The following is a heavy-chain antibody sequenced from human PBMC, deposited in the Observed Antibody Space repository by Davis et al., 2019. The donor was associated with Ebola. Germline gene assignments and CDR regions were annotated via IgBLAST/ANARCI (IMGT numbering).Heavy chain of an antibody. D-gene: IGHD4-17*01. CDR3: ARGSMRHDYGDYFIFDY. J-gene: IGHJ4*02. Sequence: GESLKISCAASGFTFSDYYMSWIRQAPGKGLEWVSYISSSGSTIYYADSVKGRFTISRDNAKNSLYLQMNSLRAEDTAVYYCARGSMRHDYGDYFIFDYWGQGTLVTVSS. CDR1: GFTFSDYY. V-gene: IGHV3-11*04. CDR2: ISSSGSTI.